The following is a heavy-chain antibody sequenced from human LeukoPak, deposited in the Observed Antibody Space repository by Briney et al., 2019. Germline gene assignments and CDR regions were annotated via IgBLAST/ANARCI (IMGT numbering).Heavy chain of an antibody. V-gene: IGHV1-2*04. D-gene: IGHD3-9*01. CDR3: ARDFTYYDILTGYPSPGDY. CDR2: INPNSGGT. J-gene: IGHJ4*02. CDR1: GYTFTGYY. Sequence: GASVKVSCKASGYTFTGYYMHWVRQAPGQGLEWMGWINPNSGGTNYAQKFQGWVTMTRDTSISTAYMELSRLRSDDTAVYYCARDFTYYDILTGYPSPGDYWGQGTLVTVSS.